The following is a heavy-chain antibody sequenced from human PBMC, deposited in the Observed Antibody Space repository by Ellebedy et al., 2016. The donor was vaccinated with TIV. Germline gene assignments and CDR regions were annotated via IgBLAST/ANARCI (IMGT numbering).Heavy chain of an antibody. Sequence: SETLSLTCTVSGGSISANYWTWIRQPPGKGLEYIGYVHYTGSTNYNPSLRSRVTLSVDSFKNQFSLKVDSLTAADTAVHYCARDSKKGWAFDIWGQGTMDTVSS. CDR2: VHYTGST. V-gene: IGHV4-59*12. CDR3: ARDSKKGWAFDI. CDR1: GGSISANY. J-gene: IGHJ3*02.